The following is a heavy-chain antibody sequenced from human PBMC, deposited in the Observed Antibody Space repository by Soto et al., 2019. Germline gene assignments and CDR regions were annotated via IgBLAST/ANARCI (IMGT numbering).Heavy chain of an antibody. CDR2: IIPIFGTA. CDR1: GGTFSSYA. V-gene: IGHV1-69*06. D-gene: IGHD2-15*01. J-gene: IGHJ6*02. CDR3: ARTRARGGRGYNYYYYGMDV. Sequence: QVQLVQSGAEVKKPGSSVKVSCKASGGTFSSYAISWVRQAPGQGLEWMGGIIPIFGTANYAQKFQGRVTITADKPTSTAYMEMSSLRSEDTAVYYCARTRARGGRGYNYYYYGMDVWGQGTTVTVSS.